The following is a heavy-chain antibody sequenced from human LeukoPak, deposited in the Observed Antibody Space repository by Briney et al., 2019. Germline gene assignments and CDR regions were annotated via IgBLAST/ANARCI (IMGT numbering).Heavy chain of an antibody. J-gene: IGHJ3*01. D-gene: IGHD6-19*01. CDR1: GDSINSGGSD. Sequence: SETLSLTCTVSGDSINSGGSDWSWSRQHPGKGVEWIGYIHYSGSTYYNPSLKSQVTISVDTSKNQSSLKLSSVTAADTAVYYCARQLGSGWSDAFDVWGQGTMVTVSS. V-gene: IGHV4-31*01. CDR2: IHYSGST. CDR3: ARQLGSGWSDAFDV.